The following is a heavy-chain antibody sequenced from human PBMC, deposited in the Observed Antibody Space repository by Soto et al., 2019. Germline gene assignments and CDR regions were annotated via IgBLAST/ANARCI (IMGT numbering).Heavy chain of an antibody. D-gene: IGHD4-17*01. Sequence: PGGSLRLSCAASGFDFSVTCMSWIRRAPGKGLEWISYISGNGEIIQYAASARGRFTISRDNAENSVYLEMDSLRAEDTALYYCARDVDADFRTDFDYWGRGTLVTVSS. J-gene: IGHJ4*02. CDR2: ISGNGEII. V-gene: IGHV3-11*01. CDR3: ARDVDADFRTDFDY. CDR1: GFDFSVTC.